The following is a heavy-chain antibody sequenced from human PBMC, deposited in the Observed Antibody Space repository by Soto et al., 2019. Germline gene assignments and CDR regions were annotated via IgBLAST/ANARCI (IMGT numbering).Heavy chain of an antibody. J-gene: IGHJ4*02. Sequence: GGSLRLSCAASGFTFSSYAMHWVRRAPGKGLEWVSAISANGQGIYYADSVRGRFTISRDNSKNTIFLHMDSLRAEDTAVYYCAKDRNYPRDQFHYWGQGTLVTVSS. CDR1: GFTFSSYA. D-gene: IGHD1-7*01. CDR2: ISANGQGI. V-gene: IGHV3-23*01. CDR3: AKDRNYPRDQFHY.